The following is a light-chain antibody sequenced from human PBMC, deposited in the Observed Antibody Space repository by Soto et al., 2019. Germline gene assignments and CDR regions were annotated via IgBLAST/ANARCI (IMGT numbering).Light chain of an antibody. CDR1: SSDVGSYYP. Sequence: QSVLTQPASMSGSPGQSITISCTGTSSDVGSYYPVSWFQQHPGKAPKLIIYEVSKRPSGVSDRFSGSNSGNTASLTISGLQAEDEAKYYCCSYAGDTTFVVFGTGTKLTVL. CDR2: EVS. V-gene: IGLV2-23*02. J-gene: IGLJ1*01. CDR3: CSYAGDTTFVV.